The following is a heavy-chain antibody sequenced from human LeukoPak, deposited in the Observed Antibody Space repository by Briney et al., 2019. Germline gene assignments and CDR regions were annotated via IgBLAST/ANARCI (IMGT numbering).Heavy chain of an antibody. D-gene: IGHD3-22*01. J-gene: IGHJ3*02. CDR2: IHTSGTS. CDR1: GASINNYF. V-gene: IGHV4-59*01. Sequence: SETLSLTCAVSGASINNYFWSWIRQPPGKGLEWIGYIHTSGTSNYNPSLKSRATFSVDMSDNQLSLRLNSVTAADTAVYYCASLGGYYESSNSSQLETFDIWGQGTMVIVSS. CDR3: ASLGGYYESSNSSQLETFDI.